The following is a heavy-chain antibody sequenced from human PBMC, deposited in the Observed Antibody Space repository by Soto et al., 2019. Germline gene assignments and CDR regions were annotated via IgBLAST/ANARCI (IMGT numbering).Heavy chain of an antibody. CDR1: GCTFSSYA. D-gene: IGHD5-12*01. Sequence: ASVKVSCKASGCTFSSYAISWVRQAPGQGLEWMGGIIPIFGTANYAQKFQGRVTITADESTSTAYMELSSLRSEDTAVYYCARESGIGWWLRWDYWGQGTLVTVSS. CDR3: ARESGIGWWLRWDY. J-gene: IGHJ4*02. CDR2: IIPIFGTA. V-gene: IGHV1-69*13.